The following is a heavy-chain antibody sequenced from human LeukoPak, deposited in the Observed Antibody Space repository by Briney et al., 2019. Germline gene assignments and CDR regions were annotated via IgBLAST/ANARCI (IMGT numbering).Heavy chain of an antibody. J-gene: IGHJ4*02. D-gene: IGHD2-15*01. Sequence: GGSLRLSCVASGFTFGKYWMSWVRQAPGKGLEWVANIKLDGSEKNYVDSVKGRFTISRDNTKNSLYLQMNSLRAEDTAVYYCAKGAGVAAIGGVLDYWGQGTLVTVSS. V-gene: IGHV3-7*03. CDR2: IKLDGSEK. CDR3: AKGAGVAAIGGVLDY. CDR1: GFTFGKYW.